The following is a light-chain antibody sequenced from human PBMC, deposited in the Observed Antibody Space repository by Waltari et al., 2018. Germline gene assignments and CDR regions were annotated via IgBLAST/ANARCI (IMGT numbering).Light chain of an antibody. CDR1: QSVTRA. CDR2: GES. CDR3: QHYLRLPVT. J-gene: IGKJ1*01. Sequence: EIVLTQSPGTLSLSPGESATLSCRTSQSVTRALAWYQQNPGQAPRLLIYGESNRATGIPDRFSGSGSGTDFSLTISSLEPEDFAVYYCQHYLRLPVTFGQGTKVEVK. V-gene: IGKV3-20*01.